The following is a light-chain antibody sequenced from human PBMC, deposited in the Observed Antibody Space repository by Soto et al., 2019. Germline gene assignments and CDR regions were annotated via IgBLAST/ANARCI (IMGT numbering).Light chain of an antibody. CDR3: CSYTRRSTRV. CDR1: SSDIGGYKY. Sequence: QSALTQPASVSGSPGQSITNSCTGTSSDIGGYKYVSWYQQHPGIAPKLMIYEVSNRPSGVSNRFSGSKSGNTASLTISGLQAEDEADYYCCSYTRRSTRVFGGGTKLTVL. CDR2: EVS. J-gene: IGLJ2*01. V-gene: IGLV2-14*01.